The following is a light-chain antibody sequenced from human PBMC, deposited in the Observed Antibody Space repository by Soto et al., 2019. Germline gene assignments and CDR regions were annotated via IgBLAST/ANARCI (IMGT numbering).Light chain of an antibody. J-gene: IGKJ2*01. V-gene: IGKV3-20*01. Sequence: EIVLTQSPGTLSLSPGERATLSCRASQSVSRSYLAWYQQKPGQAPRLLIYGASTRATGIPDRLSGSGSGTDFTLTISRLAPEDFAVYDCQQYVSSPPYTFGPGTKREIK. CDR1: QSVSRSY. CDR3: QQYVSSPPYT. CDR2: GAS.